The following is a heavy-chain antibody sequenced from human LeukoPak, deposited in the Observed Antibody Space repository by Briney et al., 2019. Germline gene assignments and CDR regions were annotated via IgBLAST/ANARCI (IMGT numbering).Heavy chain of an antibody. CDR1: GFTFSSYE. J-gene: IGHJ5*02. CDR3: ARYDYSNYDDWFDP. CDR2: ISCSGSTI. D-gene: IGHD4-11*01. V-gene: IGHV3-48*03. Sequence: PGGSLRLSCAASGFTFSSYEMNWVRQAPGKGLEWVSHISCSGSTIYYADSVKGRFTISRDNAKNSLYLQMNSLRAEDTAVYYCARYDYSNYDDWFDPWGQGTLVTVSS.